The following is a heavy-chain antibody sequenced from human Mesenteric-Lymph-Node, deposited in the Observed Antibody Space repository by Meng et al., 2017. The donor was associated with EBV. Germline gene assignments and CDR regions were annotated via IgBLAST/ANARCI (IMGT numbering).Heavy chain of an antibody. D-gene: IGHD2-8*02. J-gene: IGHJ4*02. CDR1: GGSLSGAY. Sequence: QVQLQQWGAGLLKPSETLSLTCGVYGGSLSGAYWNWIRQPPGKGLEWIGEIIHGGSPSYNPSLKSRVTISIDTSKNQLSLMLSSVTAADTAVYYCARRPTGIDYWGQGTLVTVSS. V-gene: IGHV4-34*12. CDR3: ARRPTGIDY. CDR2: IIHGGSP.